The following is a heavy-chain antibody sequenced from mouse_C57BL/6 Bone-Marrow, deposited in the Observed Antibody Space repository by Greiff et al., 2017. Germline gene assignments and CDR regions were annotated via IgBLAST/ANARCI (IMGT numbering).Heavy chain of an antibody. D-gene: IGHD2-1*01. V-gene: IGHV1-18*01. Sequence: EVQLQQSGPELVKPGASVKIPCKASGYTFTDYNMDWVKQSHGKSLEWIGDINPNNGGTIYNQKFKGKATLTVDKSSSTAYMELRSLTSEDTAVYYCARWSFYGNYPYYAMDYWGQGTSVTVSS. CDR2: INPNNGGT. J-gene: IGHJ4*01. CDR1: GYTFTDYN. CDR3: ARWSFYGNYPYYAMDY.